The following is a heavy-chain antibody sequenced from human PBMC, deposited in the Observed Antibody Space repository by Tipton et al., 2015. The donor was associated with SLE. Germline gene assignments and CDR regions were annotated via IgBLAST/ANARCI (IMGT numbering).Heavy chain of an antibody. CDR3: GISWAGDAFDI. D-gene: IGHD2-15*01. V-gene: IGHV3-23*01. J-gene: IGHJ3*02. CDR2: ISGSGGST. Sequence: SLRLSCAASGFTFSSYAMSWVRQAPGEGLEWVSAISGSGGSTYYADSVKGRFTISRDNSKNTLYLQMNSLRAEDTAVYYCGISWAGDAFDIWGQGTMVTVSS. CDR1: GFTFSSYA.